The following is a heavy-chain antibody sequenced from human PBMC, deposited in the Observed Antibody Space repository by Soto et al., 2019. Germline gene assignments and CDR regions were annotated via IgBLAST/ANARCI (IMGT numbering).Heavy chain of an antibody. D-gene: IGHD6-13*01. J-gene: IGHJ4*02. CDR1: GFTFSSYG. Sequence: QVQLVESGEGVVQPGRSLRLSCAASGFTFSSYGMHWVRQAPGKGLEWVAVISYDGSNKYYADSVKGRFTISRDNSKNTLYLQMNSLRAEDTAVYYCAKDPYSSSWYDFDYWGQGTLVTVSS. CDR2: ISYDGSNK. CDR3: AKDPYSSSWYDFDY. V-gene: IGHV3-30*18.